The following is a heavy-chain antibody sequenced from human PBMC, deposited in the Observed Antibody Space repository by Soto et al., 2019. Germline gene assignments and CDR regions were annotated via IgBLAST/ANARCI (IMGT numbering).Heavy chain of an antibody. CDR1: GFTFSSYA. V-gene: IGHV3-30-3*01. CDR2: ISYDGSNK. J-gene: IGHJ6*02. Sequence: GGSLRLSCAASGFTFSSYAMHWVRQAPGKGLEWVAVISYDGSNKYYADSVKGRFTISRGNSKNTLYLQMNSLRAEDTAVYYCARLSSRMDVWGQGTTVTVSS. CDR3: ARLSSRMDV.